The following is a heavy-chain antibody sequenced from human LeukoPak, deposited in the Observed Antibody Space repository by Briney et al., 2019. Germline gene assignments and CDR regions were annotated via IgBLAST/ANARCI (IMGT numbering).Heavy chain of an antibody. CDR1: GGSISCSSYY. J-gene: IGHJ3*02. CDR3: ARGDYGSGSYYKRNAFDI. CDR2: IYYSGST. V-gene: IGHV4-39*07. D-gene: IGHD3-10*01. Sequence: SETLSLTCTVSGGSISCSSYYWGWIRQPPGKGLEWVGSIYYSGSTYYNPSLKSRVTISVDTSKNQFSLKLSSVTAADTAVYYCARGDYGSGSYYKRNAFDIWGQGTMVTVSS.